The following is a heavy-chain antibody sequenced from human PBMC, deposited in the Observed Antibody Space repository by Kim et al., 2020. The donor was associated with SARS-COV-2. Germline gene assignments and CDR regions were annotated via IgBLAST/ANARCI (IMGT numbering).Heavy chain of an antibody. V-gene: IGHV3-64D*09. CDR3: VKRAGYSYGYGAADY. J-gene: IGHJ4*02. Sequence: ADSMKGRFTISRDNSKNIMYLQMSSLRAEDTAVYHCVKRAGYSYGYGAADYWGQGTLVTLSS. D-gene: IGHD5-18*01.